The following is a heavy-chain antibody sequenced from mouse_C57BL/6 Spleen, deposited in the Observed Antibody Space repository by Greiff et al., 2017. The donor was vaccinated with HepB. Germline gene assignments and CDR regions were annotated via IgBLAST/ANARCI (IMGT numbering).Heavy chain of an antibody. D-gene: IGHD2-4*01. V-gene: IGHV5-4*03. J-gene: IGHJ4*01. Sequence: EVKLMESGGGLVKPGGSLKLSCAASGFTFSSYAMSWVRQTPEKRLEWVATISDGGSYTYYPDNVKGRFTISRDNAKNNLYLQMSHLKSEDTAMYYCARYDSLYYYAMDYWGQGTSVTVSS. CDR2: ISDGGSYT. CDR3: ARYDSLYYYAMDY. CDR1: GFTFSSYA.